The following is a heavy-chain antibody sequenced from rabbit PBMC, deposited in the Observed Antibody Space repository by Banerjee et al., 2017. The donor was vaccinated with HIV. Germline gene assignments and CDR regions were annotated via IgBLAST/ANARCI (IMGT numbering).Heavy chain of an antibody. CDR1: GFSFSSAYD. J-gene: IGHJ6*01. CDR2: IGTSSGSI. D-gene: IGHD1-1*01. CDR3: ARNIGSGRYSL. V-gene: IGHV1S40*01. Sequence: QSLEESGGDLVKPGASLTLTCTASGFSFSSAYDMCWVRQAPGKGLEWIAYIGTSSGSIYYASWAKGRFTISKTSSTTVTLQMTSLTAADTATYFCARNIGSGRYSLWGPGTLVTVS.